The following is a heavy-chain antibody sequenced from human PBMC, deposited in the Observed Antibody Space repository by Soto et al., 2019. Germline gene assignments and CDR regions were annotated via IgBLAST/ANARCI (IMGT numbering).Heavy chain of an antibody. CDR1: GGTFSSYA. V-gene: IGHV1-69*13. CDR3: ARGNKYYDFWSGYSPDAFDI. D-gene: IGHD3-3*01. CDR2: VIAIFGTA. Sequence: LGNVCCKASGGTFSSYAISWVRQAPGQGLEWMGGVIAIFGTANYAQKFQGRVTITADESTSTAYMELSSLRSEDTAVYYCARGNKYYDFWSGYSPDAFDIWGQGTMVTISS. J-gene: IGHJ3*02.